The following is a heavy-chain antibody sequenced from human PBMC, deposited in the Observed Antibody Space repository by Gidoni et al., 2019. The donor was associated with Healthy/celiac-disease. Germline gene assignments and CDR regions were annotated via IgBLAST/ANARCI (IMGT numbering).Heavy chain of an antibody. D-gene: IGHD6-6*01. V-gene: IGHV3-48*02. CDR3: ARDLWGYSSSPRTNWFDP. CDR1: GFTFRSFS. Sequence: EVQLLESGGGLVQPGGSLRLYCAASGFTFRSFSMNWVRQAPGKGLEWVSYISSSSSTIDYADSVKGRFTISRDNAKNSLYLQMNSLRDEDTAVYYCARDLWGYSSSPRTNWFDPWGQGTLVTVSS. J-gene: IGHJ5*02. CDR2: ISSSSSTI.